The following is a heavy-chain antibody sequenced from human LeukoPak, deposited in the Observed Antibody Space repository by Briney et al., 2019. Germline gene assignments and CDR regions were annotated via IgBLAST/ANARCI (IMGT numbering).Heavy chain of an antibody. J-gene: IGHJ4*02. D-gene: IGHD3-3*01. Sequence: ASVKVSCKASGYTFTGYYMHWVRQAPGQGLEWMGWINPNSGGTNYAQKFQGRVTMTRDTSISTAYMELSRLRSDDTAVYYCARVLYYDFWSGYYRPPPLGYWGQGTLVTVSS. CDR3: ARVLYYDFWSGYYRPPPLGY. CDR2: INPNSGGT. CDR1: GYTFTGYY. V-gene: IGHV1-2*02.